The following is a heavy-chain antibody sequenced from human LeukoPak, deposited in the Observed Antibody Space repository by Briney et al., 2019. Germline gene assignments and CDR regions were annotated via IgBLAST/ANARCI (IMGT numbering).Heavy chain of an antibody. CDR2: TNISGGST. CDR3: ARGHPSSGWSYYYYGVDV. Sequence: ASVKVSCKASAYTXTCYYMHWVRQAPGQGLEWMGITNISGGSTTYAQKYPGRVTMTMYTSTGKVYMELSSMRSADTAVYYCARGHPSSGWSYYYYGVDVWGQGTTVTVSS. J-gene: IGHJ6*02. CDR1: AYTXTCYY. D-gene: IGHD6-19*01. V-gene: IGHV1-46*01.